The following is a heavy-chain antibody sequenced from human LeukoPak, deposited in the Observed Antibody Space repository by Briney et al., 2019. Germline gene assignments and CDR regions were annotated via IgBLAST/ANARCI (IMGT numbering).Heavy chain of an antibody. CDR2: ISGSGGST. V-gene: IGHV3-23*01. Sequence: GGSLRLSCAASGFTFSSYAMSWVRQAPGKGLEWVSAISGSGGSTYYADSVKGRFTISRDNSKNTLYLQMNSLRAEDTAVYYCAKDPWRSVDTAISXXXLFDYWGQGTLVTVSS. D-gene: IGHD5-18*01. CDR3: AKDPWRSVDTAISXXXLFDY. CDR1: GFTFSSYA. J-gene: IGHJ4*02.